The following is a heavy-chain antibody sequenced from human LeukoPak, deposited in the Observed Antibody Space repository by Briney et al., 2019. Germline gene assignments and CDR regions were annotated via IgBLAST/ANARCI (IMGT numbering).Heavy chain of an antibody. CDR1: GYTFSNYV. CDR3: AKAPNYYDSSGYNNPLFDY. J-gene: IGHJ4*02. CDR2: INAGNGDT. Sequence: ASVKVSCKASGYTFSNYVIHWVRQAPGQRLEWMGWINAGNGDTKYSQKFQGRVTITRDTSASTAYMELSSLRSEDTAVYYCAKAPNYYDSSGYNNPLFDYWGQGTLVTVSS. V-gene: IGHV1-3*01. D-gene: IGHD3-22*01.